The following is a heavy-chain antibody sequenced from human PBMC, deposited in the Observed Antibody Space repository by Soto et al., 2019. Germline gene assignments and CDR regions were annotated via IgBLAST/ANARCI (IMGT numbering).Heavy chain of an antibody. V-gene: IGHV4-34*01. Sequence: PFLTCAVYGGSFSSYYWSWIRQPPGKWLEWIGEXNNSGXTHYNQYLKSXXTISVDTXXNQFYLKLSSVTAADTAVYYCARGPAYIVSFDYWGQGTLVTVSS. CDR3: ARGPAYIVSFDY. CDR2: XNNSGXT. D-gene: IGHD5-12*01. CDR1: GGSFSSYY. J-gene: IGHJ4*02.